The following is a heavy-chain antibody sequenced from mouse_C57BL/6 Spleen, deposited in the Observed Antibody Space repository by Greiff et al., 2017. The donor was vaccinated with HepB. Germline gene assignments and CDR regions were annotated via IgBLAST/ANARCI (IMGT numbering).Heavy chain of an antibody. V-gene: IGHV5-4*01. CDR3: ARDYEFDY. CDR1: GFTFSSYA. CDR2: ISDGGSYT. J-gene: IGHJ2*01. D-gene: IGHD2-3*01. Sequence: DVQLVESGGGLVKPGGSLKLSCAASGFTFSSYAMSWVRQTPEKRLEWVATISDGGSYTYYPDNVKGRFTISRDNAKNNLYLQMSHLKSEDTAMYYCARDYEFDYWGQGTTLTVSS.